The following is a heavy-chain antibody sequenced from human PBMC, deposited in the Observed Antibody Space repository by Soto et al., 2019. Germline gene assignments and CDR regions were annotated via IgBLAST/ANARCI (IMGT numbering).Heavy chain of an antibody. Sequence: SETLSLTCTVSGDSISTFYWGWIRQSPGKELEWIGYVYYTGSTNYNPSLKSRVTISVDRSKTQFSLKLTSANAADTAVYYCARGRTVRNYADDSSDYFYFFDYWGQGTQVTVSS. D-gene: IGHD3-22*01. CDR1: GDSISTFY. CDR3: ARGRTVRNYADDSSDYFYFFDY. J-gene: IGHJ4*02. V-gene: IGHV4-59*01. CDR2: VYYTGST.